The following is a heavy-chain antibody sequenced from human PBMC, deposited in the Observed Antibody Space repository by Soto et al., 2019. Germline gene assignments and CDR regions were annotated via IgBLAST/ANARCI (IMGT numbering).Heavy chain of an antibody. Sequence: QPGGSLRLSCAASGFTFSSYAMSWVRQAPGKGLEWVSTISGSDGRTYSTDSVKGRFTISRDNSRNTAYLQMNSLRVEDTAVYYCAKGVSQYTPLALFDYWGRGTLVTVSS. CDR1: GFTFSSYA. CDR3: AKGVSQYTPLALFDY. CDR2: ISGSDGRT. J-gene: IGHJ4*02. V-gene: IGHV3-23*01. D-gene: IGHD5-18*01.